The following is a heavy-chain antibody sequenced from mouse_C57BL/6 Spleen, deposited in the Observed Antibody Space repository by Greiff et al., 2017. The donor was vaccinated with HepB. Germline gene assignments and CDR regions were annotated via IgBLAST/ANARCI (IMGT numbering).Heavy chain of an antibody. CDR1: GFTFSSYA. V-gene: IGHV5-4*01. CDR3: AREYGNLPYFDY. J-gene: IGHJ2*01. Sequence: EVQLVESGGGLVKPGGSLKLSCAASGFTFSSYAMSWVRQTPEKRLEWVATISDGGSYTYYPDNVKGRFTISRDNAKNNLYLQMSHLKSEDTAMYYCAREYGNLPYFDYWGQGTTLTVSS. D-gene: IGHD2-10*02. CDR2: ISDGGSYT.